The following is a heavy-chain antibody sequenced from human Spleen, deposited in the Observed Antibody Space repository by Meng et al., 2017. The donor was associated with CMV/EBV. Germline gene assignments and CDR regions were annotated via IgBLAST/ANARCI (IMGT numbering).Heavy chain of an antibody. J-gene: IGHJ4*02. V-gene: IGHV1-2*02. D-gene: IGHD6-6*01. CDR1: GYTFTDYY. Sequence: ASVKVSCKASGYTFTDYYLHWVRQAPGQGLEWMGWINPNSGGTNYAQKFQGRVTMTRDTSISTAYMELSRLRSDDTAVYYCARARKYSSSPPAYYFDYWGQGTLVTVSS. CDR3: ARARKYSSSPPAYYFDY. CDR2: INPNSGGT.